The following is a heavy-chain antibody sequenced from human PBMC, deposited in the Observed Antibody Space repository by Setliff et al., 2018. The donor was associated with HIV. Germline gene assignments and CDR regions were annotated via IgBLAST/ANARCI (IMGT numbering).Heavy chain of an antibody. V-gene: IGHV3-30*02. D-gene: IGHD3-16*01. CDR2: INYDESYE. J-gene: IGHJ4*02. CDR3: AAVPWGHSSLIIDH. Sequence: GGSLRLSCAASGFTFTAHGMHWVRQAPDKGLEWVAFINYDESYEYYADSVKGRFTISRDNAKKYVYLQMHSLRVEDTAVYYCAAVPWGHSSLIIDHWGQGTPVTVSS. CDR1: GFTFTAHG.